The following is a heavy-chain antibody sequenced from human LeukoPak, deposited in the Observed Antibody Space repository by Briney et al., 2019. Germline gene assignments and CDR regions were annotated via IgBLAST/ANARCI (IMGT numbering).Heavy chain of an antibody. J-gene: IGHJ4*02. V-gene: IGHV1-2*02. CDR3: ARLGAYCGGDCYADY. CDR1: GYTFTGYY. Sequence: GASVKVSCKASGYTFTGYYMHWVRQAPGQGLEWMGWINPNSGGTNYAQKFQGRVTMTRDTSISTAYMELSRLRSDDTAVYYCARLGAYCGGDCYADYWGQGTLVTVSS. D-gene: IGHD2-21*01. CDR2: INPNSGGT.